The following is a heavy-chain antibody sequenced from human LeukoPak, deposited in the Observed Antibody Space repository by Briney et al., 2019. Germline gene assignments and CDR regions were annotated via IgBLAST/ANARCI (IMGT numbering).Heavy chain of an antibody. D-gene: IGHD3-10*01. V-gene: IGHV3-30*18. Sequence: PGGSLRLSCAGSGFMFSSYAMHWVRQAPGKGLEWMAVISSDGSDKYYADSVKGRFTISRDNSKNTLYLQMNSLRTEDTSVYYCAKDWGYASGTYYDYWGQGTLVTVSS. CDR3: AKDWGYASGTYYDY. CDR1: GFMFSSYA. J-gene: IGHJ4*02. CDR2: ISSDGSDK.